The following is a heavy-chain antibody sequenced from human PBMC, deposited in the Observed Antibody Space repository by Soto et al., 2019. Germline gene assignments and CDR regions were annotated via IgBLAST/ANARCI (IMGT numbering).Heavy chain of an antibody. V-gene: IGHV4-59*01. D-gene: IGHD6-13*01. Sequence: PSETLSLTCTVSGGSISSYYWSWIRQPPGKGLEWIGYIYYSGSTNYNPSLKSRVTISVDTSKNQFSLKLSSVTAADTAVYYCARLRGSSWYPIDCWGQGTLVTVSS. CDR2: IYYSGST. J-gene: IGHJ4*02. CDR1: GGSISSYY. CDR3: ARLRGSSWYPIDC.